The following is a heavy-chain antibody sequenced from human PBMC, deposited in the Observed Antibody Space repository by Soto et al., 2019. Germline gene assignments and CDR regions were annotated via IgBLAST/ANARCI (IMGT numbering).Heavy chain of an antibody. CDR1: GFTFRSYG. V-gene: IGHV3-33*01. D-gene: IGHD4-17*01. Sequence: QMQLVESGGGVVQPGRSLRLSCAASGFTFRSYGIHWVRQAPGKGLEWVALIWFDGSKKYYVDSVKGRFAVSRDNSKNTLYLQMNSLRDEDTAVYYCARDRLVTYGYGMDVWGQGTTVTFSS. CDR3: ARDRLVTYGYGMDV. J-gene: IGHJ6*02. CDR2: IWFDGSKK.